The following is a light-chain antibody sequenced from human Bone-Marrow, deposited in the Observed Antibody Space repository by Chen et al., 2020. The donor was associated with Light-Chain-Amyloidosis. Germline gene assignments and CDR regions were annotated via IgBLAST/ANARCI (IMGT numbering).Light chain of an antibody. CDR2: EVS. CDR3: CSYARNRDVL. V-gene: IGLV2-14*01. CDR1: SSDVGGYNY. Sequence: QSALTQPASVSGSPGKSRTISCPGTSSDVGGYNYVSWSQQHPGKAPKRMIYEVSNRPSGVSKRFSGSKSGNTASLTISGLQAEDEADYYCCSYARNRDVLFGGGTELTVL. J-gene: IGLJ2*01.